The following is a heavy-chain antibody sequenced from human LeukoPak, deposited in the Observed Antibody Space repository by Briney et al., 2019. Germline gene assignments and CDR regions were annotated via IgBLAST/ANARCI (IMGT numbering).Heavy chain of an antibody. CDR2: IYSSGST. CDR1: GGSINSFY. Sequence: SETLSLTCTVSGGSINSFYWTWIRQPAGKGLEWIGRIYSSGSTNFNPSLKSRVTMSVDTSKSHFSLKLSSVTAADTAVYYCARDGGGSDCWGQGTLVTVSS. CDR3: ARDGGGSDC. D-gene: IGHD2-15*01. V-gene: IGHV4-4*07. J-gene: IGHJ4*02.